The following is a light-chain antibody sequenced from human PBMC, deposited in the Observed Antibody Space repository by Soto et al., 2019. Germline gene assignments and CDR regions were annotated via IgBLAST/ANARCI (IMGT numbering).Light chain of an antibody. CDR2: END. CDR1: SSNTGNNY. V-gene: IGLV1-51*02. Sequence: QSVLTQPPSVSAAPGQKVTISCSGSSSNTGNNYVSWYQQLPGTAPKLLIYENDKRPSGIPDRLSGSKSGTSATLGITGLQTGDEADYYCATWDSSLSAGIFGTGTKVTVL. CDR3: ATWDSSLSAGI. J-gene: IGLJ1*01.